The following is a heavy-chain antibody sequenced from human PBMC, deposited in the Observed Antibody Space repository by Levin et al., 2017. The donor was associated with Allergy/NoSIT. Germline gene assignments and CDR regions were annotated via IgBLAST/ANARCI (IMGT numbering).Heavy chain of an antibody. D-gene: IGHD3-3*01. CDR2: IYYSGST. V-gene: IGHV4-39*07. J-gene: IGHJ6*02. CDR3: ARDPTDITIFGVVILEGMDV. Sequence: SETLSLTCTVSGGSISSSSYYWGWIRQPPGKGLEWIGSIYYSGSTYYNPSLKSRVTISVDTSKNQFSLKLSSVTAADTAVYYCARDPTDITIFGVVILEGMDVWGQGTTVTVSS. CDR1: GGSISSSSYY.